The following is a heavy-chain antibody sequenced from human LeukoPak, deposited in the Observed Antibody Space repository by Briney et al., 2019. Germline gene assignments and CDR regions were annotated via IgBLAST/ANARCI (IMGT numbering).Heavy chain of an antibody. CDR2: IYVSGTT. J-gene: IGHJ4*02. CDR1: GFTVRDSY. Sequence: GGSLRLSCAASGFTVRDSYMSWVRQAPGKRLEWLAFIYVSGTTFYAASVRGRFTISRDNSKNTVYFQMNSLRAEDTALYYCGRHAYGGSPPLSWGQGTLATVSS. V-gene: IGHV3-66*04. D-gene: IGHD3-10*01. CDR3: GRHAYGGSPPLS.